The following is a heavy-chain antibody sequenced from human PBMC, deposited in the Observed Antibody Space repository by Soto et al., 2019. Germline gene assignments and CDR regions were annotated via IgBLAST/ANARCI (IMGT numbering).Heavy chain of an antibody. D-gene: IGHD2-21*01. V-gene: IGHV3-30*19. J-gene: IGHJ1*01. Sequence: QVQLVESGGGVVQPGTSLRLSCVGSGFTFRSYVIHWVRQAPGKGLEWVALTSYDGSNKDYGDSVKGRFTISRDNSRNTVDLQMDSMRLEDTALYYCARWGTTWGLDVWGQGTLVSVYS. CDR1: GFTFRSYV. CDR3: ARWGTTWGLDV. CDR2: TSYDGSNK.